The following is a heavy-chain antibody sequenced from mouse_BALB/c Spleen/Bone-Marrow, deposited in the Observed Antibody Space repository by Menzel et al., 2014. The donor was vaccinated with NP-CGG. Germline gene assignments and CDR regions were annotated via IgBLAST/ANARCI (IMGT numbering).Heavy chain of an antibody. CDR1: GFTFTDYE. CDR2: IHPGSGGT. J-gene: IGHJ2*01. V-gene: IGHV1-15*01. Sequence: VQLVESGAELVRPGASVKLSCKALGFTFTDYEMHWVKQTPVHGLEWIGTIHPGSGGTAYNQKSKGKATLTADKSSSTAYKELSSLTSEDSAVYYCTREKVGDFDYWGQGTILTVSS. CDR3: TREKVGDFDY.